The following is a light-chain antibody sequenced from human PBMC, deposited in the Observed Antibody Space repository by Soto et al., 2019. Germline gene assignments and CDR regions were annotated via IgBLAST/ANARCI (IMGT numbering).Light chain of an antibody. CDR2: DVS. V-gene: IGLV2-14*03. Sequence: QSALTQPASVSVSPGQSITISCTGSSSDIGGFNYVSWYQQHPGKAPKLMIFDVSNRPSGVSDRFSGSKSDNTASLTISGLQSEDEADYYCSSYTDNSTLSTLVLFGGGTKLTVL. J-gene: IGLJ2*01. CDR1: SSDIGGFNY. CDR3: SSYTDNSTLSTLVL.